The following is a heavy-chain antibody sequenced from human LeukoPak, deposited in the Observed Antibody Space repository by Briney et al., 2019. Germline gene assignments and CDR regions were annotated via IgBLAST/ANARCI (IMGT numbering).Heavy chain of an antibody. J-gene: IGHJ4*02. CDR2: INHSGST. V-gene: IGHV4-34*01. Sequence: SETLSLTCAVYGGSFSGYYWSWIRQPPGKGLEWIGEINHSGSTNYNPSLKSRVTISVDTSKNQFSLKLSSVTAADTAVYYCYAYSSSWFRYFDYWGQGTLVTVSS. CDR3: YAYSSSWFRYFDY. CDR1: GGSFSGYY. D-gene: IGHD6-13*01.